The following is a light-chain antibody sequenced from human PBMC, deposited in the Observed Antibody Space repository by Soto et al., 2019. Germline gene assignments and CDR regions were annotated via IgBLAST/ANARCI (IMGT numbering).Light chain of an antibody. CDR1: QSVSSY. J-gene: IGKJ3*01. CDR3: QQYNMWTGT. V-gene: IGKV3-11*01. Sequence: EIVLTQSPATLSLSPGERATLSCRASQSVSSYLAWYQQKPGQAPRLLIYDASNRATGIPARFSGSGSGTDFTLTISSLEPEDFAVYYCQQYNMWTGTFGPGTKVDIK. CDR2: DAS.